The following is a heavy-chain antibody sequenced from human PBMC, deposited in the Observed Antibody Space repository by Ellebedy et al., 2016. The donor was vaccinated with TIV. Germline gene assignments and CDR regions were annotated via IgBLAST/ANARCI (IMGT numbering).Heavy chain of an antibody. J-gene: IGHJ3*02. CDR2: LSYSDGST. CDR3: VRGASLWVTDAFAI. CDR1: GFIISSYA. D-gene: IGHD3-16*01. Sequence: GGSLRLXXAGSGFIISSYAMSWVRQAPGKGLEWVSTLSYSDGSTYYADSVKGRFSISRDNSKRTLYLHMNSLRAEDTALYYCVRGASLWVTDAFAIWGQGTMLTV. V-gene: IGHV3-23*01.